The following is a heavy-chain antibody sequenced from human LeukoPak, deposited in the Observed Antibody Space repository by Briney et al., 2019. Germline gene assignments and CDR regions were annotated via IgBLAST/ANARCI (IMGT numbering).Heavy chain of an antibody. J-gene: IGHJ6*03. CDR2: ISYDGSNK. CDR3: ASDFTYYMDV. Sequence: GGSLRLSCAASGFTFSSYAMHWVRQAPGKGLEWVTLISYDGSNKYYADSVKGRFTISRDNAKKKLYLQMNSLRAEDTAVYYCASDFTYYMDVWGKGTTVTVSS. CDR1: GFTFSSYA. V-gene: IGHV3-30*04.